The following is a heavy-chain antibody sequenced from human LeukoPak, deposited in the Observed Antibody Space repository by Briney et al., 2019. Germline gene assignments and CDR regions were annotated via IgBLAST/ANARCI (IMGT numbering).Heavy chain of an antibody. CDR3: ARATNRSGYRLG. CDR2: IYYSGST. D-gene: IGHD3-22*01. CDR1: GGSISSSSYY. Sequence: SETLSLTCTVSGGSISSSSYYWGWIRQPPGKGLEWIGSIYYSGSTYYNPSLKSRVTISLDTSKNQFSLKLSSVAAADTAVYYCARATNRSGYRLGWGQGTLVTVSS. V-gene: IGHV4-39*07. J-gene: IGHJ4*02.